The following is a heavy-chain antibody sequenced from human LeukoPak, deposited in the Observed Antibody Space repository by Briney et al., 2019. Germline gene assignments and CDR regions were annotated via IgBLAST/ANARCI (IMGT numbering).Heavy chain of an antibody. CDR2: ISTNSRST. Sequence: GGSLRLSCAAFGFTFSDYYMSWVRQAPREGLEWVSKISTNSRSTNYADSVKGRFTISRDNAKSSLFLQMNSLRAEDTAVYYCARENYYRMDVWGQGTTVTVSS. CDR3: ARENYYRMDV. V-gene: IGHV3-11*06. CDR1: GFTFSDYY. J-gene: IGHJ6*02.